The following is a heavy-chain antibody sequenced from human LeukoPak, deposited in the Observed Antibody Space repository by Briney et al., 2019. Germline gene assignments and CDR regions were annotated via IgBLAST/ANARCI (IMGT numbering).Heavy chain of an antibody. V-gene: IGHV3-66*01. CDR3: ARDLDTAMGGNAFDI. D-gene: IGHD5-18*01. J-gene: IGHJ3*02. Sequence: PGGSLRLSCAASGFTVSSNYMSWVRQAPGKGLEWVSVIYSGGSTYYADSVKGRFTISRDNSKNTLYLQMNSLRAEDTAVYYCARDLDTAMGGNAFDIWGQGTMVTVSS. CDR2: IYSGGST. CDR1: GFTVSSNY.